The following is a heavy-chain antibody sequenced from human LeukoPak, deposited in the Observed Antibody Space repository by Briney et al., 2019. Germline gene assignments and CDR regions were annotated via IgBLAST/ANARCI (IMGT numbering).Heavy chain of an antibody. D-gene: IGHD2-2*01. CDR3: ARAPAATFDY. J-gene: IGHJ4*02. CDR1: GFTFSSYG. V-gene: IGHV3-30*03. CDR2: ISYDGSNK. Sequence: GRSLRLSCAASGFTFSSYGMHWVRQAPGKGLEWVAVISYDGSNKYYADSVKGRFTISRDNSKNTLYLQMNSLRAEDTAVYYCARAPAATFDYWGQGTLVTVSS.